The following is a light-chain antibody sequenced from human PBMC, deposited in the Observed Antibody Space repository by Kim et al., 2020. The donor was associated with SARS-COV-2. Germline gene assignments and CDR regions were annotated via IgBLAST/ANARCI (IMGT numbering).Light chain of an antibody. CDR2: GAS. V-gene: IGKV3-20*01. CDR3: QQYGSSWT. J-gene: IGKJ1*01. Sequence: EIVLTQSPGTLSLSPGERATLSCRASQSVYSNYLAWYLQKPGQAPRLLIYGASSRATRIPDRFSGSGSGTDFTLTINRLQPDDFAVYYCQQYGSSWTFGQGTKVDIK. CDR1: QSVYSNY.